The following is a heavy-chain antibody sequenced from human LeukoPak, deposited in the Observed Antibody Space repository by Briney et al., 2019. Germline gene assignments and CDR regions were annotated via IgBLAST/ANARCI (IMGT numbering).Heavy chain of an antibody. V-gene: IGHV4-31*03. D-gene: IGHD3-3*01. CDR2: IYYSGST. J-gene: IGHJ6*02. CDR1: GGSISSGGYY. CDR3: ARDRAGYYDFWGGQDEYYYGMDV. Sequence: PSETLSLTCTVSGGSISSGGYYWSWIRQHPGKGLEWLGYIYYSGSTYYNPSLKSRVTISVDTSKNQFSLKLSSVTAADTAVYYCARDRAGYYDFWGGQDEYYYGMDVWGQGTTVTVSS.